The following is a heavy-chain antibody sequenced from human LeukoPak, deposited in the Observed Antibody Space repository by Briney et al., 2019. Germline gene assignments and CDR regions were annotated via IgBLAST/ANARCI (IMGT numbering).Heavy chain of an antibody. D-gene: IGHD3-10*01. J-gene: IGHJ6*03. CDR2: IYPGDSDT. CDR3: ARLAYSYGSGTFYYMDV. V-gene: IGHV5-51*01. Sequence: GESLKISCKGSGYSFTSYWIGWVRQMPGKGLEWMGIIYPGDSDTRYSPSFQGQVTISADKSISTAYLQWSSLKASDTAMYYCARLAYSYGSGTFYYMDVWGKGTTVTVSS. CDR1: GYSFTSYW.